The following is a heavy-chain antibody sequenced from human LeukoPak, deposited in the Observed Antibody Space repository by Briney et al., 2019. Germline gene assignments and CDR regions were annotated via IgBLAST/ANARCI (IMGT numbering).Heavy chain of an antibody. J-gene: IGHJ3*02. CDR3: ARGHDSSGYYYLHAFDI. V-gene: IGHV4-39*07. Sequence: PSETLSLTCTVSGGSISSSSYYWGWIRQPPGKGLEWIGSIYYSGSTYYNPSLKSRVTISVDRSKNQFSLKLSSVTAADTAVYYCARGHDSSGYYYLHAFDIWGQGTMVTVSS. D-gene: IGHD3-22*01. CDR1: GGSISSSSYY. CDR2: IYYSGST.